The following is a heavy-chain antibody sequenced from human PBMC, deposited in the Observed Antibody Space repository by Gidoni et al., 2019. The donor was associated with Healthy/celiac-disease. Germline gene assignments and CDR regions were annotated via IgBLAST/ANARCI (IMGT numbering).Heavy chain of an antibody. J-gene: IGHJ4*02. CDR1: VFSLLTSAVC. CDR2: IYWDDDK. CDR3: AHTQSYYDFWSGYSLFDY. D-gene: IGHD3-3*01. V-gene: IGHV2-5*02. Sequence: QLTLKESGPTLVKPTQTLTLTCTFSVFSLLTSAVCVGWIRQPPGKALEWLARIYWDDDKRYSPSLKSRLTITKDTSKNQVVITMTNMDPVDTATYYCAHTQSYYDFWSGYSLFDYWGQGTLVTVSS.